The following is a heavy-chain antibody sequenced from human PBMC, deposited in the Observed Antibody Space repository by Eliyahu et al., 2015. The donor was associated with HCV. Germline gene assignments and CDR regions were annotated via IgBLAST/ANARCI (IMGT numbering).Heavy chain of an antibody. J-gene: IGHJ4*02. V-gene: IGHV3-7*03. Sequence: VESGGGLVQPGGSLRLSCAASGFTFSSYWMSWVRQAPGKGLEWVANIKQDGSEKYYVDSVKGRFTISRDNAKNSLYLQMNSLRAQGTGVCFCARDGGEGAAGDYWGQGTLVTVSS. CDR3: ARDGGEGAAGDY. D-gene: IGHD6-13*01. CDR2: IKQDGSEK. CDR1: GFTFSSYW.